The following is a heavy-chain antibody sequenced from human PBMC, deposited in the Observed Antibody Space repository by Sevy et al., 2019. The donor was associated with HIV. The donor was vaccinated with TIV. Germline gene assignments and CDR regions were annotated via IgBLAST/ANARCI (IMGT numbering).Heavy chain of an antibody. D-gene: IGHD3-22*01. CDR3: ATTKDYYESSGSPFDY. CDR2: YDPEDDKR. CDR1: GKTLTQLS. Sequence: ASVKVSCKVSGKTLTQLSMHWVRQAPGKGLEWMGSYDPEDDKRIYAQKFQGRVTMTEDTSTATAYMELRILRSEDTAVYYCATTKDYYESSGSPFDYWGQGTLVTVSS. V-gene: IGHV1-24*01. J-gene: IGHJ4*02.